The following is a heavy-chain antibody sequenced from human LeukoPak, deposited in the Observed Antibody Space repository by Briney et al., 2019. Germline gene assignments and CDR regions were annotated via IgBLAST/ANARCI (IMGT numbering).Heavy chain of an antibody. CDR1: GGSFSGYH. D-gene: IGHD6-13*01. J-gene: IGHJ2*01. CDR3: ARDYSSSSDWYFDL. Sequence: PSETLSLTCAVYGGSFSGYHWSWIRKPPGKGLEWIGEINHSGSTNYNPSLKSRVTISVDTSKNQFSLKLSSVTAADTAVYYCARDYSSSSDWYFDLWGRGTLVTVSS. V-gene: IGHV4-34*01. CDR2: INHSGST.